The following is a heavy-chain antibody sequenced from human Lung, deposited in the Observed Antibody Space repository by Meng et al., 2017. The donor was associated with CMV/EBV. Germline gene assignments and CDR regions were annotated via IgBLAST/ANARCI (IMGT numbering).Heavy chain of an antibody. J-gene: IGHJ2*01. D-gene: IGHD3-10*01. V-gene: IGHV1-69*05. Sequence: TFSSSGISWVRQAPGQGLGWMGGIIPIFGTANYAQKFQGRVTITTDESTSTAYMELSSLRSEDTAVYYCARVAMVRGVTPLYWYFDLWGRGTLVTVSS. CDR3: ARVAMVRGVTPLYWYFDL. CDR1: TFSSSG. CDR2: IIPIFGTA.